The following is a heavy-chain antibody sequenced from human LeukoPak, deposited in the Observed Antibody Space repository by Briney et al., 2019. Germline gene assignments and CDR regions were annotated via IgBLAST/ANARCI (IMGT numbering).Heavy chain of an antibody. V-gene: IGHV1-2*02. CDR1: GYTFTGYY. CDR2: INPNSGGA. J-gene: IGHJ4*02. D-gene: IGHD6-13*01. CDR3: ATHRSSWYFDY. Sequence: ASVKVSCKASGYTFTGYYMHWVRQAPGQGLEWMGWINPNSGGANYAQKFRGRVTMTRDTSISTAYMEVSRLRSDDTAVYYCATHRSSWYFDYWGQGTLVTVSS.